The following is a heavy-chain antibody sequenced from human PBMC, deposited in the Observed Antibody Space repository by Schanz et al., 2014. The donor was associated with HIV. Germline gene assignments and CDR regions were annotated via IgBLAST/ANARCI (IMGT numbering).Heavy chain of an antibody. Sequence: QVQLVESGGGEVQPGRGGGREGGASGRRGRKDALHWVRQGPGKGLEWVAFISYDGSNKYYADSVKGRFTISRDNSKNTLYLQMNSLRAEDTALYYCARRDYGDYYSSSSLDVWGQGTTVTVSS. CDR3: ARRDYGDYYSSSSLDV. CDR1: GRRGRKDA. CDR2: ISYDGSNK. V-gene: IGHV3-30*03. J-gene: IGHJ6*02. D-gene: IGHD4-17*01.